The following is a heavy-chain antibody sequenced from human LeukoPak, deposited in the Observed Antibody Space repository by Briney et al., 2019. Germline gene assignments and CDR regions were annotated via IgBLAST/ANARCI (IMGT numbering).Heavy chain of an antibody. CDR3: SKDLAGTVTTFLDY. CDR2: INRSGSGT. J-gene: IGHJ4*02. V-gene: IGHV3-23*01. Sequence: VGSVRVSCAASRFTFSSYAISWVRQAPGKGLEWVSAINRSGSGTYYAHTVKGRLTITRDNSKNTLHLQTHSLTAEDTPVYFCSKDLAGTVTTFLDYWGQGTLVTVSS. D-gene: IGHD4-17*01. CDR1: RFTFSSYA.